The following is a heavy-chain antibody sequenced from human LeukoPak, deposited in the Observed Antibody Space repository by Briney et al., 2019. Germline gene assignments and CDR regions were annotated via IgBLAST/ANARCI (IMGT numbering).Heavy chain of an antibody. CDR2: IYYSGST. J-gene: IGHJ2*01. D-gene: IGHD2-2*01. V-gene: IGHV4-59*01. Sequence: SSETLSLTCTASGGSISSYYWSWIRQPPGKGLEWIGYIYYSGSTNYNPSLKSRVTISVDTSKNQFSLKLSSVTAADTAVYYCATPSLGYCSSTSCYDWYFDLWGRGTLVTVSS. CDR1: GGSISSYY. CDR3: ATPSLGYCSSTSCYDWYFDL.